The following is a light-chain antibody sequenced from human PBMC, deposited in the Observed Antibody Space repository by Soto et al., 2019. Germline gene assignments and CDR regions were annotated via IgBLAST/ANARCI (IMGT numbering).Light chain of an antibody. Sequence: EIVLTQSPGTLSLSTGERATLSFRASQSLSSNYLAWYQQKPGQAPRLLIYGASSRATGIPDRFSGSGSGTDLTLTISRLEPEDFAVFYCHQCDSSPWTFGQGTKVDIK. J-gene: IGKJ1*01. CDR1: QSLSSNY. CDR3: HQCDSSPWT. CDR2: GAS. V-gene: IGKV3-20*01.